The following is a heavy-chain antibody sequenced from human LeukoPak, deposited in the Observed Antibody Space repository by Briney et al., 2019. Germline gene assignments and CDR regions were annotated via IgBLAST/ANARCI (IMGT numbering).Heavy chain of an antibody. CDR1: GGSFSGYY. Sequence: SETLSLTCAVYGGSFSGYYWSWIRQPPGKGLEWIGEINHSGSTNYNPSLKSRVTISVDTSKNQFSLKLSSVTAADTAVYYCARGRILLWFGELFDYWGQGTLVTVSS. J-gene: IGHJ4*02. CDR2: INHSGST. D-gene: IGHD3-10*01. CDR3: ARGRILLWFGELFDY. V-gene: IGHV4-34*01.